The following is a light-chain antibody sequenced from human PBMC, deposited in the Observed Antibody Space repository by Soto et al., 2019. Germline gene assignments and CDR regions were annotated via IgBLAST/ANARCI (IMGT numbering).Light chain of an antibody. CDR3: QQYNNWAT. J-gene: IGKJ4*01. V-gene: IGKV3-15*01. CDR2: GAS. Sequence: EIVMTQSPATLSVSPGERATLSCRASQSVSSNLAWYQQKPGQAPRLLIYGASTRATGIPARFSGSGSGTEFTLTISSLQSEDFAVYYCQQYNNWATFGGGTKEEIK. CDR1: QSVSSN.